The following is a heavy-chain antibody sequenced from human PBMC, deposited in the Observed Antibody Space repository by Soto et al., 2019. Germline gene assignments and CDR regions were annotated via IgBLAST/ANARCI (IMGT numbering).Heavy chain of an antibody. CDR1: GYTFTNND. D-gene: IGHD5-18*01. Sequence: ASVRVSCKASGYTFTNNDVTWVRQATGQGLEWMGWMNPGSGDTGYAQKFQGRVTMTRNISIATAYMELSSLRSEDTAIYYCARMASFGSLNWFDPWGQGALVTVS. J-gene: IGHJ5*02. V-gene: IGHV1-8*01. CDR2: MNPGSGDT. CDR3: ARMASFGSLNWFDP.